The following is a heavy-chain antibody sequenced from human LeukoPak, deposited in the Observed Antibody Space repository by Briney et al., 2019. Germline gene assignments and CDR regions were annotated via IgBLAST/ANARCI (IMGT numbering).Heavy chain of an antibody. CDR2: IKQDGSEK. V-gene: IGHV3-7*01. CDR3: ARSKIDY. Sequence: GGSLRLSCEASGFTFSSYWMSWVRQAPGKGLEWVANIKQDGSEKKYLDSVKGRFTISRDNAKNSLDLQMNSLRADDTAIYYCARSKIDYWGQGTLVTVSS. CDR1: GFTFSSYW. D-gene: IGHD4-11*01. J-gene: IGHJ4*02.